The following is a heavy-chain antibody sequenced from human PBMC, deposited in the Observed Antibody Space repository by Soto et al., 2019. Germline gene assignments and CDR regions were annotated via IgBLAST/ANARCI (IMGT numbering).Heavy chain of an antibody. CDR1: GYTFTSYA. V-gene: IGHV1-3*01. D-gene: IGHD2-2*01. J-gene: IGHJ3*01. CDR2: INASSGST. CDR3: ARDQDRVVVAPPDF. Sequence: ASVKVSCKASGYTFTSYAMHWVRQAPGQRLEWMGIINASSGSTKYAQKFQGRVTMTRDTSTSTAYMELSSLRSEDTAVYYCARDQDRVVVAPPDFCGQGTMVTVSS.